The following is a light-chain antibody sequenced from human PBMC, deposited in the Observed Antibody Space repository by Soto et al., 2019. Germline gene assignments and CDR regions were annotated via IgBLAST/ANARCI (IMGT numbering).Light chain of an antibody. J-gene: IGKJ5*01. CDR3: QQRHNWPIT. CDR2: AAS. V-gene: IGKV1-27*01. Sequence: DIQMTQSPSSLSASVGDRVTIRFRASQSISNYLAWYQQKPGKVPKLLIYAASTLQSGVPSRFSGSGSGTDFTLTISGLEPADLGVYYCQQRHNWPITFGQGTRLEIK. CDR1: QSISNY.